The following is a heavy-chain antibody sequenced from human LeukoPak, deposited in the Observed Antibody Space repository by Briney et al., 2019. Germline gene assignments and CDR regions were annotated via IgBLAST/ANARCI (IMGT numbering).Heavy chain of an antibody. CDR2: ISSSGSTI. D-gene: IGHD3-10*01. CDR1: GFTFSSYE. CDR3: AREETYYYGSGFRVSYYYYMDV. Sequence: PGGSLRLSCAASGFTFSSYEMNWVRQAPGKGLEWVSYISSSGSTIYYADSVKGRFTISRDNAKNSLYLQMNSLRAEDTAVYYCAREETYYYGSGFRVSYYYYMDVWGKGTTVTISS. V-gene: IGHV3-48*03. J-gene: IGHJ6*03.